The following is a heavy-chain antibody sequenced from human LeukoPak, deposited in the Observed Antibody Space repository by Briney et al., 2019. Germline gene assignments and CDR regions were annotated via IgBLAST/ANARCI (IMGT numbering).Heavy chain of an antibody. D-gene: IGHD3-10*01. CDR3: AGSVYGSGLVTFDI. CDR2: ISYDGSNK. J-gene: IGHJ3*02. CDR1: GFTFSSYA. Sequence: GGSLRLSCAASGFTFSSYAMHWVRQAPGKGLEWVAVISYDGSNKYYADSVKGRFTISRDNSKNTLYLQMNSLRAEDTAVYYCAGSVYGSGLVTFDIWGQGTMVTVSS. V-gene: IGHV3-30*04.